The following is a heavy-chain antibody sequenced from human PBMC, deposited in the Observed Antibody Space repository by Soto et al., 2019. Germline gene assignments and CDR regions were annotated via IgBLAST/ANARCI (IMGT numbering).Heavy chain of an antibody. D-gene: IGHD2-21*01. CDR3: ASAGCGWENADVYWFDP. CDR1: GGSISGYY. J-gene: IGHJ5*02. Sequence: PSETLSLTCTVSGGSISGYYWSWIRQPAGKGLEWVGSIYTSGSTNYNPSLKSRVTMSVDTAKNQLSLKLSSVTPADPAVFYWASAGCGWENADVYWFDPWGQGTLVTVSS. CDR2: IYTSGST. V-gene: IGHV4-4*07.